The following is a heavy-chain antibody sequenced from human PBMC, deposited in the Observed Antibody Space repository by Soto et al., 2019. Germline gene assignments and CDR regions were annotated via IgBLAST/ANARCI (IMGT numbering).Heavy chain of an antibody. J-gene: IGHJ4*02. V-gene: IGHV4-59*08. D-gene: IGHD3-22*01. Sequence: SETLSLTCTVSGGSISSYYWSWIRQPPGKGLEWIGYIYYSGSTNYNPSLKSRVTISVDTSKNQFSLKLSSVTAADTAVYYCASTEYYYDSSGHIDYWGQGTLVTVSS. CDR2: IYYSGST. CDR1: GGSISSYY. CDR3: ASTEYYYDSSGHIDY.